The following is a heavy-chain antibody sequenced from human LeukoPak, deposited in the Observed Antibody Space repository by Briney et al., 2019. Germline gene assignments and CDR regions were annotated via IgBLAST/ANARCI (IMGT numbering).Heavy chain of an antibody. CDR1: GGSISSGGYS. V-gene: IGHV4-30-2*01. CDR2: IYHSGST. D-gene: IGHD4-17*01. J-gene: IGHJ4*02. CDR3: ASLTVPTPDY. Sequence: SSETLSLTCAVSGGSISSGGYSWSWIRQPPGKGLEWIGYIYHSGSTYYNPSLKSRVTISVDRSKNQFSLKLSSVTAADTAVYYCASLTVPTPDYWGQGTLVTVSS.